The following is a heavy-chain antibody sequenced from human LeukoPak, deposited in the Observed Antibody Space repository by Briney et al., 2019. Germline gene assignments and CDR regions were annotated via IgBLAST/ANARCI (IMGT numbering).Heavy chain of an antibody. CDR1: GGSISSGGYY. J-gene: IGHJ3*02. Sequence: SETLSLTCTVSGGSISSGGYYWSWIRQHPGKGLEWIGYIYYSGSTYYNPSLKSRVTISVDTSKNQFSLKLSSVTAADTAVYYCARGNPYYDYVWGSYRTDAFDIWGQGTMVTVSS. V-gene: IGHV4-31*03. CDR2: IYYSGST. CDR3: ARGNPYYDYVWGSYRTDAFDI. D-gene: IGHD3-16*02.